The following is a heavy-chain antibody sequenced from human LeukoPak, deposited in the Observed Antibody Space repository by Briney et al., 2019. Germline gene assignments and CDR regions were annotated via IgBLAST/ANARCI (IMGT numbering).Heavy chain of an antibody. CDR3: ARDWRILDYYGSGSYYDY. D-gene: IGHD3-10*01. V-gene: IGHV3-30-3*01. CDR1: GFTFSSYA. CDR2: ISYDGSNK. J-gene: IGHJ4*02. Sequence: GGSLRLSCAASGFTFSSYAMHWVRQAPGKGLEWVAVISYDGSNKYYADSVKGRFTISRDNSKNTLYLQMNSLRAEDTAVYYCARDWRILDYYGSGSYYDYWGQGTLVTVSS.